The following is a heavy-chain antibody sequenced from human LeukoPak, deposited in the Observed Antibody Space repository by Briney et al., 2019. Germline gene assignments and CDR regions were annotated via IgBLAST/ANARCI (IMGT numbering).Heavy chain of an antibody. V-gene: IGHV4-59*01. Sequence: SSETLSLTCTVSGGSTSSYYWSWIRQPPGKGLEWIGYIYYSGSTNYNPSLKSRVTISVDTSKNQFSLKLSSVTAADTAVYYCARSYHMLTGSDAFDIWGQGTMVTVSS. J-gene: IGHJ3*02. D-gene: IGHD3-9*01. CDR1: GGSTSSYY. CDR2: IYYSGST. CDR3: ARSYHMLTGSDAFDI.